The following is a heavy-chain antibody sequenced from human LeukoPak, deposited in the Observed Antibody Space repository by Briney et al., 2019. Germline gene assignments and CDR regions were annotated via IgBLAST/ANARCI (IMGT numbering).Heavy chain of an antibody. V-gene: IGHV3-9*01. CDR1: GFTFDDYA. CDR3: ARSIFGVVPRYYYYGMDV. Sequence: PGGSLRLSCAASGFTFDDYAMHWVRQAPGKGLEWVSGISWNSGSIGYADSVKGRFTISRDNAKNSLYLQMNSLRAEDTAVYYCARSIFGVVPRYYYYGMDVWGQGTTVTVSS. CDR2: ISWNSGSI. J-gene: IGHJ6*02. D-gene: IGHD3-3*01.